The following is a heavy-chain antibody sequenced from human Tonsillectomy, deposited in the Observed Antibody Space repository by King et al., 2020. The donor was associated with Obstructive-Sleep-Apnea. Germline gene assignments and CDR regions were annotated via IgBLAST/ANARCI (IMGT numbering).Heavy chain of an antibody. D-gene: IGHD3/OR15-3a*01. CDR1: GGSISSGGYY. V-gene: IGHV4-31*03. CDR2: IYYSGST. Sequence: VQLQESGPGLVKPSQTLSLTCTVSGGSISSGGYYWSCIRQHPGKGLEWIGYIYYSGSTYYNPSLKSRVTISVEPSKNQFSLKLGSVTAADTAVYYCARDSAVGQLDSVGNYFDYWGQGTLVTVSS. J-gene: IGHJ4*02. CDR3: ARDSAVGQLDSVGNYFDY.